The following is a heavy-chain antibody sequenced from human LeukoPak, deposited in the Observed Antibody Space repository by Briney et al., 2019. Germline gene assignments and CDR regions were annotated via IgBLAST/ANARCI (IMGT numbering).Heavy chain of an antibody. Sequence: SGTLSLTCTVSDGSISSNSHYWGWLRQPPGKGLEWIGCVYSSGSTYYNPSLKSRVTISVDTSKNHFSLRLTSVPAADTAVYYCATTTGEAYEYDSSGYYKSAFDIWGQGTMVTVSS. D-gene: IGHD3-22*01. CDR1: DGSISSNSHY. V-gene: IGHV4-39*02. CDR3: ATTTGEAYEYDSSGYYKSAFDI. J-gene: IGHJ3*02. CDR2: VYSSGST.